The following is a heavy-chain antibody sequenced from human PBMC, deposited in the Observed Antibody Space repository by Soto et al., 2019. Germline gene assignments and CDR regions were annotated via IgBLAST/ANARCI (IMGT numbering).Heavy chain of an antibody. V-gene: IGHV4-39*01. CDR2: IYYSGST. J-gene: IGHJ5*02. CDR1: GGSISSSSYY. Sequence: SETLSLTCTVSGGSISSSSYYWGWIRQPPGKGLEWIGSIYYSGSTYYNPSLKSRVTISVDTSKNQFSLKLSSVTAADTAVYYCARLKHRYNWFDPWGQGTLVTVSS. CDR3: ARLKHRYNWFDP.